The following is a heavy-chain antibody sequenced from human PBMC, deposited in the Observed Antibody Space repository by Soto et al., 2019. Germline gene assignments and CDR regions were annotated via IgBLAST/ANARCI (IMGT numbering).Heavy chain of an antibody. J-gene: IGHJ6*03. D-gene: IGHD2-8*01. CDR1: GYTFTGYY. CDR3: ARGVLMVYSDYYYMDV. Sequence: GASVKVSCKASGYTFTGYYMHWVRQAPGQGLEWMGWINPNSGGTNYAQKFQGWVTMTRDTSISTAYMELSRLRSDDTAVYYCARGVLMVYSDYYYMDVWGQGTMVTVSS. CDR2: INPNSGGT. V-gene: IGHV1-2*04.